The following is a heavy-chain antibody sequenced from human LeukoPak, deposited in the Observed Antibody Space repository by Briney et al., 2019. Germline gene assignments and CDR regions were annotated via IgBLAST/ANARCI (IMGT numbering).Heavy chain of an antibody. CDR3: ARDHGAGRDGFPNWFDP. CDR1: GYTFTGYY. CDR2: INTNSGGT. Sequence: ASVKDSCKGSGYTFTGYYMHWVRQAAGQGLAWVGWINTNSGGTNYAQKFQGRVTMTRDTSISTAYMELSRLRSDDTAVYYCARDHGAGRDGFPNWFDPWGQGTLVTVSS. D-gene: IGHD5-24*01. J-gene: IGHJ5*02. V-gene: IGHV1-2*02.